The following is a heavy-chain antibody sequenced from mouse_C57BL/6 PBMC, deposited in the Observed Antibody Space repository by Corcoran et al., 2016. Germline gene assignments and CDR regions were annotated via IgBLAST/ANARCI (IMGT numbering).Heavy chain of an antibody. CDR2: ISYDGSN. Sequence: DVQLQESGPGLVKPSQSLSLTCSVTGYSITSGYYWNWIRQFPGNKLEWMGYISYDGSNNYNPSLKNQISITRDTSKNQFFLKLNSVTTEDTATYYCARGRTAQANYFDYWGQGTTLTVSS. CDR3: ARGRTAQANYFDY. V-gene: IGHV3-6*01. D-gene: IGHD3-2*02. J-gene: IGHJ2*01. CDR1: GYSITSGYY.